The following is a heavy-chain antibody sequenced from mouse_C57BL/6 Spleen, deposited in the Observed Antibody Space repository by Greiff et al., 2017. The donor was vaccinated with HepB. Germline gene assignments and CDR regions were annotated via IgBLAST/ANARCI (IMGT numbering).Heavy chain of an antibody. CDR2: IDPSDSYT. J-gene: IGHJ4*01. CDR3: SRSLPIDAMDY. V-gene: IGHV1-50*01. Sequence: VQLQQPGAELVKPGASVKLSCKASGYTFTSYWMQWVKQRPGQGLEWIGEIDPSDSYTNYNQKFKGKATLTIDTSSSTAYMQLSSLTSEDSAFYYCSRSLPIDAMDYWGQGTSVTVSS. CDR1: GYTFTSYW.